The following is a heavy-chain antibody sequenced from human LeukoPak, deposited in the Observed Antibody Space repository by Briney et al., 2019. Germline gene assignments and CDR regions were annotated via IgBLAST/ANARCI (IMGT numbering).Heavy chain of an antibody. V-gene: IGHV3-74*01. Sequence: GGSLRLSCAASGFTFSSYWMHWVRQAPGKGLVWVSRITGDGSSTSYADSVKGRFTISRDNAKNTLYLQMNSLRAEDTAVYYCARDGGDDAFDIWGQGTMVTVSS. CDR2: ITGDGSST. D-gene: IGHD3-10*01. CDR1: GFTFSSYW. CDR3: ARDGGDDAFDI. J-gene: IGHJ3*02.